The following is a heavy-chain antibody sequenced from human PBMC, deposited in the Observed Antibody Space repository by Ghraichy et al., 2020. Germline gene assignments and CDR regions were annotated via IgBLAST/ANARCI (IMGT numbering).Heavy chain of an antibody. V-gene: IGHV7-4-1*02. D-gene: IGHD3-10*02. J-gene: IGHJ4*02. CDR3: ARDSLSWAFTMSTGFGY. Sequence: ASVKVSCKASGYTFTSYAMNWVRQPPGQGLEWMGWINTNTGNPTYAQGFTGRFVFSLDTSVSTAYLQISSLKAEDTAVYYCARDSLSWAFTMSTGFGYWGQGTLVTVSS. CDR1: GYTFTSYA. CDR2: INTNTGNP.